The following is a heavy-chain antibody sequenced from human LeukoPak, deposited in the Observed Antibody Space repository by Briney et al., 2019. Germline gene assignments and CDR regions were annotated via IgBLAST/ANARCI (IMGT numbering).Heavy chain of an antibody. CDR3: AREKYFDWLLYLYFDY. Sequence: KPSETLSLTCTVSGGSISSSSYYWGWIRQPPGKGLEWIGSIYYSGSTYYNPSLKSRVTISVDTSKNQFSLKLSSVTAADTAVYYCAREKYFDWLLYLYFDYWGQGTLVTVSS. J-gene: IGHJ4*02. V-gene: IGHV4-39*07. D-gene: IGHD3-9*01. CDR1: GGSISSSSYY. CDR2: IYYSGST.